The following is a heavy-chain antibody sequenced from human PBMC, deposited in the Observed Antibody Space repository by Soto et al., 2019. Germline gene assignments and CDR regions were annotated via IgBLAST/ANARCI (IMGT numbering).Heavy chain of an antibody. J-gene: IGHJ6*04. D-gene: IGHD2-15*01. V-gene: IGHV3-74*01. CDR3: ARDDVLCDGGRCYGVPLDV. Sequence: GGSLRLSCAASGFTFSSSWMHWLRQAPGKGLVWVSRIKSDGSSSTDYADSVRGRFIISRDNAQNTVYLQMNSLRAEDTAVYYCARDDVLCDGGRCYGVPLDVWGKGTTVTVSS. CDR2: IKSDGSSST. CDR1: GFTFSSSW.